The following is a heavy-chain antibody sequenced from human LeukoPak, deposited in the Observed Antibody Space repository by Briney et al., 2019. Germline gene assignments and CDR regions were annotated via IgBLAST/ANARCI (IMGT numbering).Heavy chain of an antibody. V-gene: IGHV3-21*01. CDR1: GFTFSSYN. J-gene: IGHJ4*02. Sequence: PGVSLSLSCAASGFTFSSYNMIGLRRAPGEGREWVSSISSCSRYKYDADTVKDRFTIYRQNANNPLYLQMNSLRAEHTAVYYCARDYGSVKRYDILTGYSPGYFDYGGQGTLVTVSS. CDR2: ISSCSRYK. CDR3: ARDYGSVKRYDILTGYSPGYFDY. D-gene: IGHD3-9*01.